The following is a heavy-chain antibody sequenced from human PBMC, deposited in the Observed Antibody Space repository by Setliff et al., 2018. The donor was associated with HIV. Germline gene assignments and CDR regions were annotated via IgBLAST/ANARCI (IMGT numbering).Heavy chain of an antibody. CDR3: AREEKLSAVADRSYFDH. CDR2: IYSSGNT. V-gene: IGHV4-4*07. J-gene: IGHJ4*02. Sequence: SETLSLTCTVSGGSISGFYWTWIRQPAGEGLEWIGRIYSSGNTNYNPSLESRVTISVDTSKNQFSLKLSSVTAADTAVYYCAREEKLSAVADRSYFDHWGQGTLVTVSS. D-gene: IGHD6-19*01. CDR1: GGSISGFY.